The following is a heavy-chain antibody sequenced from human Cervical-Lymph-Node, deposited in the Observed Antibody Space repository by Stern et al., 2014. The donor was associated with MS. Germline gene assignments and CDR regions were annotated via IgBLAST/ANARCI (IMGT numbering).Heavy chain of an antibody. CDR1: GDNFSSYA. V-gene: IGHV1-69*01. J-gene: IGHJ6*02. D-gene: IGHD1-26*01. Sequence: QVQLVQSGAGVKRPGSSVKVSCKASGDNFSSYAISWVRQAPGQGLEWMGGIIPIFGTANDAQKFQGRVTITADESTSTAYMELSSLRSEDTAVYYCARGELKEGLVRGMDVWGQGTTVTVSS. CDR3: ARGELKEGLVRGMDV. CDR2: IIPIFGTA.